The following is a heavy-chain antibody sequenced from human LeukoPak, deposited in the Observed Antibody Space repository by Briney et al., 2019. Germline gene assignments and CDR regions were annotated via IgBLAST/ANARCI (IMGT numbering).Heavy chain of an antibody. D-gene: IGHD5-24*01. V-gene: IGHV3-43*02. CDR2: TRGDGGST. J-gene: IGHJ4*02. CDR1: GFSFDDYA. CDR3: AKTRRDGYTYDY. Sequence: PGGSLRLSCAASGFSFDDYAMHWVRQAPGTGLEWVSLTRGDGGSTYYADAVKGRFTISRDNSKKSLYLQMDSLGTEDTALYYCAKTRRDGYTYDYWGQGTLVTVSS.